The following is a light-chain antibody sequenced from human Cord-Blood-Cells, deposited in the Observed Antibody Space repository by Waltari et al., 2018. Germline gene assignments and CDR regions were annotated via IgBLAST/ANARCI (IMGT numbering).Light chain of an antibody. CDR2: KAS. Sequence: QMTHSPSPLSASVGDSVTITCRASQSISSWLAWYQQKTGKAPKLLIYKASSLESGVPSRFSGSGSGTEFTLTISSLQPDDFATYYCQQYNSYLYSFGQGTKLEIK. CDR3: QQYNSYLYS. J-gene: IGKJ2*03. CDR1: QSISSW. V-gene: IGKV1-5*03.